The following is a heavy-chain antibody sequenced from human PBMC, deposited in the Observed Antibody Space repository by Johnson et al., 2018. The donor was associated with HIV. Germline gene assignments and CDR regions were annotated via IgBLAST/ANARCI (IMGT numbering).Heavy chain of an antibody. V-gene: IGHV3-30*18. CDR1: GFTFSGYG. CDR2: ISYDGST. J-gene: IGHJ3*02. D-gene: IGHD6-6*01. Sequence: QVQLVESGGGAVQPGKSLRLACAASGFTFSGYGMHCVRQAPGKGLEWVAVISYDGSTYYTDSGKGRFTIPRDNSKNTLFLQMNSLRAEDTAVYYCAKGIAAPHDAFDIWGQGTMVTVSS. CDR3: AKGIAAPHDAFDI.